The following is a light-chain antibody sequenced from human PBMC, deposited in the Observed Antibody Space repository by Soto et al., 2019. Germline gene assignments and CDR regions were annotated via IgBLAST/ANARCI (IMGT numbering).Light chain of an antibody. J-gene: IGLJ3*02. CDR1: SSKIGAGYD. CDR3: QSYDSSLSGWV. CDR2: GNS. V-gene: IGLV1-40*01. Sequence: QSVLTQSPSVSGAPGQRVTISCTGSSSKIGAGYDVHWYQQLPGTAPKLLIYGNSNRPSGVPDRFSGSKSGTSASLAITGLQAEDEADYYCQSYDSSLSGWVFGGGTKVTVL.